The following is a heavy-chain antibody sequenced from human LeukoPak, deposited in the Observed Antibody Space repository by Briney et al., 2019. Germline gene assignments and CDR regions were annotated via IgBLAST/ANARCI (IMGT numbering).Heavy chain of an antibody. CDR3: ARGYGVGATTYFGC. CDR2: LSYDGSRK. Sequence: PGRPLRLSYAASGFTFNNYAMHWVRQAPGKGLEWVAVLSYDGSRKYYADSVKGRFTISRDTSENTLYLQMNSLRVEDTALYYCARGYGVGATTYFGCWGHGTLVTVSS. CDR1: GFTFNNYA. V-gene: IGHV3-30*01. D-gene: IGHD1-26*01. J-gene: IGHJ4*01.